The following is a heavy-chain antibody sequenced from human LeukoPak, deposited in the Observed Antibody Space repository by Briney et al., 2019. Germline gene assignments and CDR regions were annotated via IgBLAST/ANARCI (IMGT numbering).Heavy chain of an antibody. CDR3: AHFKGGSFDF. J-gene: IGHJ3*01. CDR2: IYYSGST. CDR1: GGSISSGGYY. Sequence: SQTLSLTCTVSGGSISSGGYYWSWVRQHPGKGLEWIGYIYYSGSTYYNPSLKSRVTISVDTSKNQFSLKLTSVTAADTAVYYCAHFKGGSFDFWGQGTMVTVSS. V-gene: IGHV4-31*03. D-gene: IGHD1-26*01.